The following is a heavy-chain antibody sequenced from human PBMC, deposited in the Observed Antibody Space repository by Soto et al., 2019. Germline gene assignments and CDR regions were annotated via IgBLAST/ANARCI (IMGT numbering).Heavy chain of an antibody. Sequence: PGGSLRLSCAASGFTFRRDGMSWVRQSPGKGLEWVSLITDNGGSTYYADSVKGRFTIPRDNTKNTLFLQMNSLRAEDTAVYYCAKERATTTAFDYWGQGALVTVSS. CDR2: ITDNGGST. J-gene: IGHJ4*02. CDR3: AKERATTTAFDY. CDR1: GFTFRRDG. V-gene: IGHV3-23*01. D-gene: IGHD4-17*01.